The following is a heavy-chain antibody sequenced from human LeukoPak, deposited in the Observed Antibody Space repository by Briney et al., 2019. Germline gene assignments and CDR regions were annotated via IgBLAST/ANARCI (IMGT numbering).Heavy chain of an antibody. Sequence: SETLSLTCAVYGGSFSGYYWSWIRQPPGKGLEWIGEINHSGSTNYNPSLKSRVTISVDTSKNQFSLKLSSVTAADTAVYYCARAYSGTPAPLVVVITTIHAFDIWGQGTMVTVSS. CDR2: INHSGST. J-gene: IGHJ3*02. CDR1: GGSFSGYY. V-gene: IGHV4-34*01. CDR3: ARAYSGTPAPLVVVITTIHAFDI. D-gene: IGHD3-22*01.